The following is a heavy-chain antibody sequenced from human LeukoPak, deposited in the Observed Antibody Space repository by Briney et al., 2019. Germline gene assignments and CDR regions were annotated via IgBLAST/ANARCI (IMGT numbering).Heavy chain of an antibody. CDR2: FDPEHREA. V-gene: IGHV1-24*01. J-gene: IGHJ4*02. CDR1: GYSLTDLS. Sequence: ASVKVSCKVSGYSLTDLSMHGVRQAPGNGFEWMGGFDPEHREAIYAQKFQGRVSMTEDTSTDTAYMELSSLRSEDTAVYCAAGGIYSLLDYWGQGTLVTVSS. CDR3: AGGIYSLLDY. D-gene: IGHD1-26*01.